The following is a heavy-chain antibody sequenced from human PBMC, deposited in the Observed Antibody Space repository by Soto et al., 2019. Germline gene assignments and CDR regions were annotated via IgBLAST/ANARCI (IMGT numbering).Heavy chain of an antibody. V-gene: IGHV3-30*18. CDR3: AKVFAGSYSNFFDF. J-gene: IGHJ4*02. D-gene: IGHD4-4*01. CDR2: ISNNGDYE. CDR1: GFTFASFG. Sequence: GGSLRLSCAASGFTFASFGMHWVRQAPGEGLEWVAIISNNGDYESYADPVKGRFTISRDNSNNTLSLQLNSLRTEDTAMYYCAKVFAGSYSNFFDFWGPGTPVTVSS.